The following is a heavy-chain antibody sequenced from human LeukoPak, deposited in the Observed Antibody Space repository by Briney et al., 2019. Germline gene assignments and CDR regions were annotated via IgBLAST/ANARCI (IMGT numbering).Heavy chain of an antibody. CDR3: ASRYFWSGYYLGPHFDY. CDR2: IYYSGST. CDR1: GGSISSGGYS. J-gene: IGHJ4*02. Sequence: SETLSLTCTVSGGSISSGGYSWSWIRQHPGKGLEWIGYIYYSGSTYYNPSLKSRVTISVDTSKNQFSLKLSSATAADTAVYYCASRYFWSGYYLGPHFDYWGQGTLVTVSS. V-gene: IGHV4-31*03. D-gene: IGHD3-3*01.